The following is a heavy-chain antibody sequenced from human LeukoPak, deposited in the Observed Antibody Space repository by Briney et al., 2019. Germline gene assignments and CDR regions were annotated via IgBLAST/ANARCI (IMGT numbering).Heavy chain of an antibody. CDR1: GYGFTTYA. Sequence: ASVKVSCKASGYGFTTYAMYWVRQAPGQRLERMGWINDGNGNTKYSQKFQGRVTMTRDTSASTAYMELSSLRFEDTAVYYCASDGFDIWGQGTMVTVSS. CDR3: ASDGFDI. CDR2: INDGNGNT. J-gene: IGHJ3*02. V-gene: IGHV1-3*01.